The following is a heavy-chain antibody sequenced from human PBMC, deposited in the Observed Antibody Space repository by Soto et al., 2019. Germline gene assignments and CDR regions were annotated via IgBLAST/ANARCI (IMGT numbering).Heavy chain of an antibody. Sequence: PGESLKISCKGSGYPFTDYWIGWVRQLPGKGLEWMGIIYPDDSDTRYSPSFQGHVTITVDKSTSTAYLQWNTLKASDTAMYYCAIHISNVRYYYYDMYGWGQGPKVTLSS. CDR1: GYPFTDYW. V-gene: IGHV5-51*01. J-gene: IGHJ6*02. D-gene: IGHD4-4*01. CDR3: AIHISNVRYYYYDMYG. CDR2: IYPDDSDT.